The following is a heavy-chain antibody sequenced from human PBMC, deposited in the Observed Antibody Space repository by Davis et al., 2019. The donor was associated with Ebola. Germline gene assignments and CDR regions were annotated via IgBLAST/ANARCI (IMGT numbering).Heavy chain of an antibody. CDR3: ASWYSNYGGFFDY. D-gene: IGHD4-11*01. CDR1: AFTFRTYS. J-gene: IGHJ4*02. V-gene: IGHV3-21*01. CDR2: ITGSGTYI. Sequence: GGSLRLSCAASAFTFRTYSMNWVRQAPGKGLEWVSSITGSGTYIYYADSVRGRFTISRDNAKNSLYLQMNSLRAEDTAVYYCASWYSNYGGFFDYWGQGTLVTVSS.